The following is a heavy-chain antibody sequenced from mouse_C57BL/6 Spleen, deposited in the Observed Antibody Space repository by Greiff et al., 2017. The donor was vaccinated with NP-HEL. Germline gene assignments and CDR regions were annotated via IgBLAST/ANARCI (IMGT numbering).Heavy chain of an antibody. Sequence: VKLMESGAELARPGASVKLSCKASGYTFTSYGISWVKQRTGQGLEWIGEIYPRSGNTYYNEKFKGKATLTADKSSSTAYMELRSLTSEDSAVYFCARSHYDYAFDYWGQGTTLTVSS. CDR2: IYPRSGNT. V-gene: IGHV1-81*01. D-gene: IGHD2-4*01. J-gene: IGHJ2*01. CDR1: GYTFTSYG. CDR3: ARSHYDYAFDY.